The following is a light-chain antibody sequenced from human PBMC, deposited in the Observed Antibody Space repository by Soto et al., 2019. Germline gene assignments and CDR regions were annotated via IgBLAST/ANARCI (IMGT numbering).Light chain of an antibody. CDR3: SSYTSDTTLDVV. CDR2: DVT. J-gene: IGLJ2*01. CDR1: SSDVGGYNY. V-gene: IGLV2-14*03. Sequence: QSVLTQPASVSGSPGQSITISCTGTSSDVGGYNYVSWYQQHPGEAPKLIIYDVTNRTSGVFNRFSGSKSGNTASLTISGLQAEDEADYYCSSYTSDTTLDVVFGGGTKLTVL.